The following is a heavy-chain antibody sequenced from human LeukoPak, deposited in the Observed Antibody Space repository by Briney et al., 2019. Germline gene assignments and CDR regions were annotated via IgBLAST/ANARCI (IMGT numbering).Heavy chain of an antibody. CDR1: GFTFDNYG. J-gene: IGHJ3*02. CDR3: AGYASSGRRDALDI. Sequence: GGSLRLSCAASGFTFDNYGMSWVRQAPGKGLEWVSHINWNGDTTDYADSVKGRFTISRDNAKNSLYLQMNSLRAEDTAVYYCAGYASSGRRDALDIWGQGTMVTVSS. D-gene: IGHD3-22*01. V-gene: IGHV3-20*04. CDR2: INWNGDTT.